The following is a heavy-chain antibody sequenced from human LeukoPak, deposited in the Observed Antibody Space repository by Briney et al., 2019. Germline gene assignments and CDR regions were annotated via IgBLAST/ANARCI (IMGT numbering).Heavy chain of an antibody. CDR1: GFTFSSYA. CDR2: ISGSGGST. Sequence: GGSLRLSCAASGFTFSSYAMSWVRQAPGKGLEWVSAISGSGGSTYYADSVKGRFTISRDNSKNTLYLQMNSLRAEDTAVYYCAKDPRPFAYSSGWYPGYFDYWGQGTLVTVSS. J-gene: IGHJ4*02. CDR3: AKDPRPFAYSSGWYPGYFDY. V-gene: IGHV3-23*01. D-gene: IGHD6-19*01.